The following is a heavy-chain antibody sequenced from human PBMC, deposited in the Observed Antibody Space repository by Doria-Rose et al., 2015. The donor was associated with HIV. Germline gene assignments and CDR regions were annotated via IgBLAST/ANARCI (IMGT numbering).Heavy chain of an antibody. V-gene: IGHV2-26*01. CDR3: ARIKSSRWYHKYYFDF. J-gene: IGHJ4*02. CDR2: IFSDDER. Sequence: SGPVLAKPTETLTLTCTVSGVSLSSPGMGVSWIRQPPGKALEWLANIFSDDERSYITSLKSRLTISRGTSKSQVVLTMTDMDPMDTATYYCARIKSSRWYHKYYFDFWGQGTLVIVSA. D-gene: IGHD6-13*01. CDR1: GVSLSSPGMG.